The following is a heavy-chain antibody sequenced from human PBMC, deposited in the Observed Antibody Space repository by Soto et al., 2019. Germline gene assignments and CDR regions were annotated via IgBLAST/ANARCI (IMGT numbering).Heavy chain of an antibody. CDR2: IYYSGST. CDR3: ARESGGSYSTYYGMDV. V-gene: IGHV4-30-4*01. CDR1: GGSISSGDYY. J-gene: IGHJ6*02. Sequence: SETLSLTCTVSGGSISSGDYYWSWIRQPPGKGLEWIGYIYYSGSTYYNPSLKSRVTISVDTSKNQFSLKLSSVTAADTAVYYCARESGGSYSTYYGMDVWGQGTTVTVSS. D-gene: IGHD1-26*01.